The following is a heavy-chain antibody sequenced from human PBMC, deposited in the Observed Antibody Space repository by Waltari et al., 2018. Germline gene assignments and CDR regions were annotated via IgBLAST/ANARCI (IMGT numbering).Heavy chain of an antibody. J-gene: IGHJ4*02. CDR3: ARHRLDRGDSFDF. V-gene: IGHV4-38-2*02. D-gene: IGHD3-22*01. CDR2: IYHSGKT. CDR1: EYSVSTGFY. Sequence: QVQLQESGPRLVKPSETLSLTCTVSEYSVSTGFYWGWVRQSPGKGLEWIGSIYHSGKTRYNPPLSSRVAVSMDMSKNQFSLRLTSVTAADTAVYYCARHRLDRGDSFDFWGQGALVTVSS.